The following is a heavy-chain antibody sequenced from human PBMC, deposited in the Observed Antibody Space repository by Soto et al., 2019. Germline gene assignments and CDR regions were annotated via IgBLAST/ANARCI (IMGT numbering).Heavy chain of an antibody. J-gene: IGHJ6*02. CDR2: IYPGDSDT. D-gene: IGHD3-22*01. CDR3: ARQRQWLLLQEYYYYGMDV. V-gene: IGHV5-51*01. CDR1: GYSFTIYW. Sequence: GESLNISCNGSGYSFTIYWIGWVRQMPGKGLEWMGIIYPGDSDTRYSPSFQGQVTISADKSISTAYLQWSSLKASDTAMYYCARQRQWLLLQEYYYYGMDVWGQGTTVTV.